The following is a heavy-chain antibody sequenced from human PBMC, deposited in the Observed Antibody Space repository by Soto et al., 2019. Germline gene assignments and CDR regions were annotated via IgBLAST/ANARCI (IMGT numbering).Heavy chain of an antibody. CDR2: ISYDGSNK. Sequence: PGGSLRLSCAASGFTFSSYGMHWVRQAPGKGLEWVAVISYDGSNKYYADSVKGRFTISRDNSKNTLYLQMNSLRAEDTAVYYCAKEPHYYYDSSANKMPTFDIWGQGTMVTVSS. V-gene: IGHV3-30*18. J-gene: IGHJ3*02. CDR3: AKEPHYYYDSSANKMPTFDI. D-gene: IGHD3-22*01. CDR1: GFTFSSYG.